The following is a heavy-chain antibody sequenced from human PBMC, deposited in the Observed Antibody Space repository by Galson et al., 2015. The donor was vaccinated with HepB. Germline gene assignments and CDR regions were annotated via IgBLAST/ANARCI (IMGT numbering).Heavy chain of an antibody. CDR2: INPSGGST. CDR1: GYTFTSYY. J-gene: IGHJ6*02. Sequence: SVKVSCKASGYTFTSYYMHWVRQAPGQGLEWMGIINPSGGSTSYAQKFQGRVTMTRDTSTSTVYMELSSLRSEDTAVYYCARELYSNPYYYGMDVWGQGTTVTVSS. V-gene: IGHV1-46*01. CDR3: ARELYSNPYYYGMDV. D-gene: IGHD4-11*01.